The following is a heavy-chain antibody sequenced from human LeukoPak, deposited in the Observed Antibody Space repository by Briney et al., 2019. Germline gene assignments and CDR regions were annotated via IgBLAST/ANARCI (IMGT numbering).Heavy chain of an antibody. CDR2: IRYDGSSK. Sequence: PGGSLRLSCAASGFTFSSYGMHWVRQAPGKGLEWVAFIRYDGSSKYYADSVKGRFTISRDNSKNTLYLQMNSLRAEDTAVYYCAKDSESYSGPRGGWFDPWGQGTLVTVSS. CDR3: AKDSESYSGPRGGWFDP. D-gene: IGHD1-26*01. CDR1: GFTFSSYG. V-gene: IGHV3-30*02. J-gene: IGHJ5*02.